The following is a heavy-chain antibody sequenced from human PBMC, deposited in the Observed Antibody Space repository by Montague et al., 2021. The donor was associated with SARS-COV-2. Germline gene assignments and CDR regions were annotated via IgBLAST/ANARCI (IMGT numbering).Heavy chain of an antibody. Sequence: SETLSLTCTVSGGSISSSSYYWGRIRQPPGKGLEWIGSIYYSGSTYYNPALKSRVTISVDTSKTPLSLKLSSATDADTAVYYCVEIVGAADYWGQGTLVTVSS. CDR2: IYYSGST. CDR1: GGSISSSSYY. CDR3: VEIVGAADY. J-gene: IGHJ4*02. V-gene: IGHV4-39*01. D-gene: IGHD1-26*01.